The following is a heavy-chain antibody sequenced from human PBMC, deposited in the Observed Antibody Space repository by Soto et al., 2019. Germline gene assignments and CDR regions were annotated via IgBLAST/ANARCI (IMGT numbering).Heavy chain of an antibody. CDR3: ARGRGYYYYYGMDV. J-gene: IGHJ6*02. D-gene: IGHD3-10*01. CDR1: GGCVSGGG. Sequence: TLYLKCAVYGGCVSGGGWSCIHQHPGKGLEWIGEINHSGSTNYNPSLKSRVTISVDTSKNQFSLKLSSVTAADTAVYYCARGRGYYYYYGMDVWGQGTTVTVSS. V-gene: IGHV4-34*01. CDR2: INHSGST.